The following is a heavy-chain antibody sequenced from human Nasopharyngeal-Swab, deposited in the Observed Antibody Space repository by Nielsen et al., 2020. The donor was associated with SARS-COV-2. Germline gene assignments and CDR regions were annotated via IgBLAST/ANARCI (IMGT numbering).Heavy chain of an antibody. CDR2: ISWNSGSI. CDR1: GFTFDDYA. CDR3: ASLGGVYYGSGGSHEGYYYYYMDV. V-gene: IGHV3-9*01. Sequence: GGSLRLSCAASGFTFDDYAMHWVRQAPGKGLEWVSGISWNSGSIGYADSVKGRFTISRDNAKNSLYLQMNSLRAEDTALYYCASLGGVYYGSGGSHEGYYYYYMDVWGKGTTVTVSS. J-gene: IGHJ6*03. D-gene: IGHD3-10*01.